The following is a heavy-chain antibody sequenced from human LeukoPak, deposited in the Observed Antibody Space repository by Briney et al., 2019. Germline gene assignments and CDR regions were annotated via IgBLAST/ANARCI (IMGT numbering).Heavy chain of an antibody. CDR1: GFTFSSYS. J-gene: IGHJ4*02. CDR3: ARDSGDYVPFDY. Sequence: GGSLRLSCAASGFTFSSYSMNWVRQAPGKGLEWVSSINNSSSYIYYADSVKGRFTISRDNAKNSLYLQMNSLRAEDTAVYYCARDSGDYVPFDYWGQGTLVTVSS. V-gene: IGHV3-21*01. D-gene: IGHD4-17*01. CDR2: INNSSSYI.